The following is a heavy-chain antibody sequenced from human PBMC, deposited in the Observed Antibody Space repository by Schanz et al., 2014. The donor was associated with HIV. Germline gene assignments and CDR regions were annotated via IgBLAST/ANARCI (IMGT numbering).Heavy chain of an antibody. D-gene: IGHD1-20*01. CDR1: RFTFSSYG. J-gene: IGHJ6*02. V-gene: IGHV3-33*01. CDR2: TGNDGSNK. Sequence: QGQLVESGGGVVQPGRSLRLSCAASRFTFSSYGMHWVRQAPGKGLEWGAITGNDGSNKYYADSVKGRFTISRDNSKNTLYLQMNSLRAEDTAVYYCARGEAITSYYYYYGMDVWGQGTTVTVSS. CDR3: ARGEAITSYYYYYGMDV.